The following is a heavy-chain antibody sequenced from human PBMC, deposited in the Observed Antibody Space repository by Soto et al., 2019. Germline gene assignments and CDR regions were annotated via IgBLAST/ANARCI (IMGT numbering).Heavy chain of an antibody. CDR3: AGAKEYMTTVTIAGGMDV. D-gene: IGHD4-17*01. CDR1: GGTFSSYA. Sequence: QVQLVQSGAEVKKPGSSVKVSCKASGGTFSSYAISWVRQAPGQGLEWMGGIIPIFGTANYAQKFQGRVTSAADESTSTAYMELSSLRSEDTAVYYCAGAKEYMTTVTIAGGMDVWGQGTTVTVSS. J-gene: IGHJ6*02. CDR2: IIPIFGTA. V-gene: IGHV1-69*12.